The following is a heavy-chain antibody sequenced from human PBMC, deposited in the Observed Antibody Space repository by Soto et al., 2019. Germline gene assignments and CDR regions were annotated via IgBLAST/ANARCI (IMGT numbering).Heavy chain of an antibody. Sequence: GASVKVSCKASGYTFTSYAMHWVRQAPGQRLEWMGWINAGNGNTKYSQKFQGRVTITRDTSASTAYMELSSLRSEDTAVYYCARGASYYYDSSGYYLSLFDYWGQGTLVTVSS. CDR1: GYTFTSYA. J-gene: IGHJ4*02. CDR3: ARGASYYYDSSGYYLSLFDY. D-gene: IGHD3-22*01. CDR2: INAGNGNT. V-gene: IGHV1-3*01.